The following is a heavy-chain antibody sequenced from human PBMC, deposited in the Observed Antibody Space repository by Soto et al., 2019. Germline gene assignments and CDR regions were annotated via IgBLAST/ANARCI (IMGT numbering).Heavy chain of an antibody. CDR1: GYTFTSYG. CDR2: ISAYNGNT. V-gene: IGHV1-18*01. CDR3: ARDLAYCGGDCYPIDY. Sequence: ASVKVSCKSSGYTFTSYGISWVRPAPGQGLEWMGWISAYNGNTNYAQKLQGRVTMTTDTSTSTAYMELRSLRSDDTAVYYCARDLAYCGGDCYPIDYWGQGTLVTVSS. J-gene: IGHJ4*02. D-gene: IGHD2-21*02.